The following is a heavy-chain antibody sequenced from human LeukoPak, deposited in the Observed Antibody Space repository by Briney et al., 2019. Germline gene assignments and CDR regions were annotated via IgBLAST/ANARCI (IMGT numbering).Heavy chain of an antibody. V-gene: IGHV3-30*18. D-gene: IGHD1-1*01. Sequence: PGTSLRLSCVVSGFTIGNHGMHWVRQAPGKGLEWVAMISHDGGSEHYGDSVKGRLTISRDNSKNTLYLQINSLRVEDTAVYYCAKESTTVPGAWGYFDYWGQGTLVTVSS. CDR3: AKESTTVPGAWGYFDY. J-gene: IGHJ4*02. CDR2: ISHDGGSE. CDR1: GFTIGNHG.